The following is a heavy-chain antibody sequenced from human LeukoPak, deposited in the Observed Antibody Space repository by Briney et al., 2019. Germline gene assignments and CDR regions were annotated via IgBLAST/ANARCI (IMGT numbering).Heavy chain of an antibody. CDR3: ARSLMAGSSTSCYDY. D-gene: IGHD2-2*01. V-gene: IGHV3-21*01. CDR1: GFTFSSYS. Sequence: GGSLRLSCAASGFTFSSYSMNLVRQAPGKGLEWVSSISSSSSYIYYADSVKGRFTIPRDNAKNSLYLQMNSLRAEDTAVYYCARSLMAGSSTSCYDYWGQGTLVTVSS. J-gene: IGHJ4*02. CDR2: ISSSSSYI.